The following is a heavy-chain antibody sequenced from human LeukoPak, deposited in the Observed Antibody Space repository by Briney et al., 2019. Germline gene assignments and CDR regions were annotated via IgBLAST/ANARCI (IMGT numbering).Heavy chain of an antibody. CDR1: GFIFSSYA. Sequence: GGSLRLSCAASGFIFSSYAMSWVSQAPGKGLEWVSANSGSGGSTYYADSVKGRFAISRDNSKNTVYLQMNNLRAEDTAVYYCEKGGKYYFFEYWGQGTLVTVSS. CDR3: EKGGKYYFFEY. J-gene: IGHJ4*02. CDR2: NSGSGGST. D-gene: IGHD2/OR15-2a*01. V-gene: IGHV3-23*01.